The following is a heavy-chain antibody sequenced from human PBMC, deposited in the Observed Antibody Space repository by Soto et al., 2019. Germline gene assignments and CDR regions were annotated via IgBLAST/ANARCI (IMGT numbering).Heavy chain of an antibody. D-gene: IGHD2-15*01. CDR3: ASCSGGSCYGVY. V-gene: IGHV3-66*01. J-gene: IGHJ4*02. Sequence: GGSLRLSCAASGFTFSSNYMSWVRQAPGKGLEWVSVIYSGGSTYYADSVKGRFTISRDNSKNTLYLQMNSLRAEDTAIYYCASCSGGSCYGVYWGQGTLVTSPQ. CDR2: IYSGGST. CDR1: GFTFSSNY.